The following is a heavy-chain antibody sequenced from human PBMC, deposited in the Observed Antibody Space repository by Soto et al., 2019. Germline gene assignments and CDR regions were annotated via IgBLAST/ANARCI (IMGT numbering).Heavy chain of an antibody. CDR3: ARLIGNSWLDS. D-gene: IGHD2-8*01. V-gene: IGHV6-1*01. CDR1: GGSVSPIMAT. CDR2: TYYRSKWYN. J-gene: IGHJ5*01. Sequence: SHTVSLTCDISGGSVSPIMATWDWIRQSPSRGLEWLGRTYYRSKWYNDYAVSVEGRITINPDTSNNQGSLQLNPVTPDYPAVYYCARLIGNSWLDSWRQRTLVTVSS.